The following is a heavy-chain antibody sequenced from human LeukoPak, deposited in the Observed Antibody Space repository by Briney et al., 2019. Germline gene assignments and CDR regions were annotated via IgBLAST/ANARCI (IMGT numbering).Heavy chain of an antibody. J-gene: IGHJ6*02. CDR3: ARRGYILGSGLPSSGMDF. CDR2: INHSGST. V-gene: IGHV4-34*01. D-gene: IGHD3-10*01. Sequence: PSETLSLTCAVYGWSFSGYYWSWIRQPPGKGLEWIGEINHSGSTNYYPSLKSRVTILGDTCKHQLSLKLRSVTAADTAVYYCARRGYILGSGLPSSGMDFWGQGTTVTVSS. CDR1: GWSFSGYY.